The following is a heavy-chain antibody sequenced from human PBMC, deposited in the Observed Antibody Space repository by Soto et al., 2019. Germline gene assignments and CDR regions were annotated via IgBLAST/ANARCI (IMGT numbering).Heavy chain of an antibody. Sequence: EVQLVESGGGLVKPGGSLRLSCAASAFTFSSYSMNWVRQAPGKGLEWVSSISSSSSYIYYADSVRGRFTISRDNAKNSLYLQMNSLRAEDTAVYYCAREGYNWNYKGDYWGQGTLVTVSS. CDR3: AREGYNWNYKGDY. D-gene: IGHD1-7*01. CDR2: ISSSSSYI. CDR1: AFTFSSYS. J-gene: IGHJ4*02. V-gene: IGHV3-21*01.